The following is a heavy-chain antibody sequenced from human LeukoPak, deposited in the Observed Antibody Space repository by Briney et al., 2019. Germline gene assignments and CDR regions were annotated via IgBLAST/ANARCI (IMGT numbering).Heavy chain of an antibody. Sequence: GGSLRLSCTSTELTFGTFWLHWVRQGPGKGLEWVSFISSSSSTIYYADSVKGRFTISRDNAKNSLYLQMNSLRDEDSAVYYCARDRYGGNSDFWGQGTLVTVSS. CDR3: ARDRYGGNSDF. D-gene: IGHD4-23*01. CDR2: ISSSSSTI. CDR1: ELTFGTFW. V-gene: IGHV3-48*02. J-gene: IGHJ4*02.